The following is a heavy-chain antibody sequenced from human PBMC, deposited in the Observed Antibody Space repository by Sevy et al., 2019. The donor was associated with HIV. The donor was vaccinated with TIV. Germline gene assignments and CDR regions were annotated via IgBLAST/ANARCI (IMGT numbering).Heavy chain of an antibody. Sequence: GGSLRLSCAASGFTFNNYAMNWVRQAPGKGLDWVSTIFRSGDNTYYADSVKGRFTISRDNSNNTVSLQMNSLRAEDXXXXXXXXXXXXXXXXXDAFDIWGQGTVVTVSS. J-gene: IGHJ3*02. V-gene: IGHV3-23*01. CDR2: IFRSGDNT. CDR3: XXXXXXXXXXXDAFDI. CDR1: GFTFNNYA.